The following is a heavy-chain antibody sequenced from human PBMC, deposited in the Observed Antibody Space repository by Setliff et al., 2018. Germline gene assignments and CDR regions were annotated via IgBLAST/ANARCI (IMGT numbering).Heavy chain of an antibody. V-gene: IGHV4-61*09. CDR1: ADAIRSGYYY. J-gene: IGHJ5*02. Sequence: PSETLSLTCPVSADAIRSGYYYWTWLRQSAGKGLEWIGHFYTSGNTNYNPSLKSRVTISVDTSKNQFSLKLSAVTAADTATYYCARGGPTLTISRVLVVSSFDPWGQGSRVTVSS. CDR2: FYTSGNT. D-gene: IGHD3-3*01. CDR3: ARGGPTLTISRVLVVSSFDP.